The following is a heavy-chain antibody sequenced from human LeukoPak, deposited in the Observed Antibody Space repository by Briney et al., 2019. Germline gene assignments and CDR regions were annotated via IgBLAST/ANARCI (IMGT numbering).Heavy chain of an antibody. CDR3: VKRTTDYYYYDY. CDR1: GFTFSTYP. CDR2: ISSDGDST. D-gene: IGHD3-9*01. V-gene: IGHV3-64D*06. J-gene: IGHJ4*02. Sequence: GGSLRLSCSASGFTFSTYPMHWVRQAPGRGLEYVSSISSDGDSTYYADSVKGRFTISRDNSKNTLYLQTSSLRAEDTAVYYCVKRTTDYYYYDYWGRGTLVTVSS.